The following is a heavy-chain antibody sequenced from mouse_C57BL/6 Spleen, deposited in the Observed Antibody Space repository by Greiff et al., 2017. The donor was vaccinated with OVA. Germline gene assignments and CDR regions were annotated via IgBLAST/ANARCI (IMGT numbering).Heavy chain of an antibody. J-gene: IGHJ2*01. D-gene: IGHD2-3*01. CDR2: IYPGDGDT. CDR1: GYAFSSYW. CDR3: ARFGDGYYVLSFDY. V-gene: IGHV1-80*01. Sequence: QVQLKQSGAELVKPGASVKISCKASGYAFSSYWMNWVKQRPGKGLEWIGQIYPGDGDTNYNGKFKGKATLTADKSFSTAYMQLSSLTSEDSAVYFCARFGDGYYVLSFDYWGQGTTLTVSS.